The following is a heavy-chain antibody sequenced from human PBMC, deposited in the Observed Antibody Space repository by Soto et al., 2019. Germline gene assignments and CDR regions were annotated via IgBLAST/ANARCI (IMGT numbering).Heavy chain of an antibody. J-gene: IGHJ4*02. V-gene: IGHV3-23*01. CDR2: ISGAGGAT. D-gene: IGHD1-26*01. CDR1: GFTFSNYA. Sequence: EVQLLESGGGLVQPGGSLRLSCAASGFTFSNYAMSWVRQAPGKGLEWVSTISGAGGATFYADSEKGRFTISRDNSKSTLSLQLKSRRVVDTAIYYCAKDHGTSASGGGDYWGQGSLVTVSS. CDR3: AKDHGTSASGGGDY.